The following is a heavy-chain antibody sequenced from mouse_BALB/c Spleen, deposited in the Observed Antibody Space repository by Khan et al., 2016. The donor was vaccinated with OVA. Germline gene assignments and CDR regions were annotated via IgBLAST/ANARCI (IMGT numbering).Heavy chain of an antibody. V-gene: IGHV2-6-5*01. CDR2: IWGGGST. CDR1: GFSLTDYG. Sequence: QVQLKESGPGLVAPSQSLSITCTVSGFSLTDYGVSWIRQPPGKGLEWLGVIWGGGSTYYNSDLKSRLSISKDNSKSQVFLKMNSLQTDDTAMYYCAKGIWSYYFAVDYWGQGTSVTVSS. D-gene: IGHD1-1*02. CDR3: AKGIWSYYFAVDY. J-gene: IGHJ4*01.